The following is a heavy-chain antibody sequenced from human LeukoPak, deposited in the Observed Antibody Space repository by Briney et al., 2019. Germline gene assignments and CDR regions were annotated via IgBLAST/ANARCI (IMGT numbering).Heavy chain of an antibody. CDR3: ARESESYDSSGSTFKY. Sequence: GRSLRLSCTASGFTFGDYGMSWFRRAPGKGLEWVSYISSSGSTIYYADSVKGRFTISRDNAKNSLYLQMNSLRAEDTAVYYCARESESYDSSGSTFKYWGQGTLVTVSS. V-gene: IGHV3-11*04. CDR1: GFTFGDYG. CDR2: ISSSGSTI. J-gene: IGHJ4*02. D-gene: IGHD3-22*01.